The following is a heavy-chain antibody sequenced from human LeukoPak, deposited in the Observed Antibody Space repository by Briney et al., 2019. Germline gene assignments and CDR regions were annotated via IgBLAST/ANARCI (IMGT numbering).Heavy chain of an antibody. D-gene: IGHD6-13*01. J-gene: IGHJ5*02. CDR2: INHSGST. CDR3: ARHGIIAANWFDP. V-gene: IGHV4-34*01. CDR1: GGSFSGYY. Sequence: SETLSLTCAVYGGSFSGYYWSWIRQPPGKGLEWIGEINHSGSTNYNPSLKSRVTISVDTSKNQFSLKLSSVTAADTAVYYCARHGIIAANWFDPWGQGTLVTVSS.